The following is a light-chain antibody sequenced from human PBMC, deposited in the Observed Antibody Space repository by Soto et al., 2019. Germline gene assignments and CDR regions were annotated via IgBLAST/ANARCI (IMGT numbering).Light chain of an antibody. CDR3: LLYYGGAGL. J-gene: IGLJ1*01. CDR2: STD. CDR1: TGEVSSGNF. V-gene: IGLV7-43*01. Sequence: QAVVTQEPSPTVSPGVTVTLTCASSTGEVSSGNFPNWFQQKPGQAPRALTYSTDSKYSWTPARFSGSLVGGKAALTLSGVQPEDEADYYCLLYYGGAGLFGTGTKVTVL.